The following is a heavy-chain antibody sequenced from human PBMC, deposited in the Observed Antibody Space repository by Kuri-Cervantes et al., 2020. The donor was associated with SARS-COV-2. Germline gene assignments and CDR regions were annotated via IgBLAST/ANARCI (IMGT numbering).Heavy chain of an antibody. Sequence: ASVKVSCKASGYTFTGYYMHWVRQAPGQGLEWMGWINPNSGGTNYAQKLQGRVTMTRDTSISTAYMELSRLRSDDTAVYYCARGPIAAAGTLPDYWGQGTLVTVSS. CDR3: ARGPIAAAGTLPDY. D-gene: IGHD6-13*01. V-gene: IGHV1-2*02. CDR2: INPNSGGT. CDR1: GYTFTGYY. J-gene: IGHJ4*02.